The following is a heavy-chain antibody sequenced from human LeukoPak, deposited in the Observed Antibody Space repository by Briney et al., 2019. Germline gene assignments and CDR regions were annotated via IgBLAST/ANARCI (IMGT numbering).Heavy chain of an antibody. D-gene: IGHD1-1*01. J-gene: IGHJ4*02. CDR1: GFTFSTFW. CDR3: ARGGTFVSDY. CDR2: IKEDGSVK. V-gene: IGHV3-7*01. Sequence: PGGSLRLSCAASGFTFSTFWMSWVRQAPGKGLEWVANIKEDGSVKYYVDSMKGRFTVSRDNAKNSLYLQMDSLRAEDTAVYYCARGGTFVSDYWGQGTLVTVSS.